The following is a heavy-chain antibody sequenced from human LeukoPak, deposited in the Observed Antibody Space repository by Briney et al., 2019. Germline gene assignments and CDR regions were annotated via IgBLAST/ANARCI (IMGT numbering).Heavy chain of an antibody. CDR1: GGSISSGDYY. V-gene: IGHV4-39*06. Sequence: SETLSLTCTVSGGSISSGDYYWSWIRQPPGKGLEWIGSIYYSGGTYYNPSLKSRVTILLDTSKNQFPLKLNSVTAADTAVYYCARGGGYLDWGQGTLVTVSS. CDR2: IYYSGGT. J-gene: IGHJ4*02. CDR3: ARGGGYLD. D-gene: IGHD6-25*01.